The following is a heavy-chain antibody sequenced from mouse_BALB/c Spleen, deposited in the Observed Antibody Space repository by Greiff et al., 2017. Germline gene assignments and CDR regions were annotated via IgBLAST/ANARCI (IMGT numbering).Heavy chain of an antibody. CDR3: ARSSGYPSFDY. J-gene: IGHJ2*01. D-gene: IGHD3-1*01. CDR1: GYTFTSYW. CDR2: INPSNGRT. V-gene: IGHV1S81*02. Sequence: VQLQQPGAELVKPGASVKLSCKASGYTFTSYWMHWVKQRPGQGLEWIGEINPSNGRTNYNEKFKSKATLTVDKSSSTAYMQLSSLTSEDSAVYYCARSSGYPSFDYWGQGTTLTVSS.